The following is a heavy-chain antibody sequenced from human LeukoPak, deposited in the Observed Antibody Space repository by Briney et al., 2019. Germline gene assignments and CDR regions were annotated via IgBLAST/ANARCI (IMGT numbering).Heavy chain of an antibody. CDR2: IISIFGTA. D-gene: IGHD3-9*01. CDR1: GGIFSSYA. V-gene: IGHV1-69*13. CDR3: TRRGDILTRSDAFDI. J-gene: IGHJ3*02. Sequence: AVNVSCKASGGIFSSYAISWVRQARGQGLEWMGGIISIFGTANYAQKFQGRVTITADASTSTAYMKLSSLRSEDTAVYYCTRRGDILTRSDAFDIWGQGTMVTVSS.